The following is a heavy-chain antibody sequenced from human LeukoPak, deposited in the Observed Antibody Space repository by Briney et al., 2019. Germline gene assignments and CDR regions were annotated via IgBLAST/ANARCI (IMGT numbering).Heavy chain of an antibody. CDR3: ARNILFAFDI. J-gene: IGHJ3*02. V-gene: IGHV3-53*01. CDR1: GFTFSSYG. CDR2: IYNDGST. Sequence: GGSLRLSCAASGFTFSSYGFHWVRQAPGKGLEWVSIIYNDGSTYYADSMKGRFTISRDNSKNTLYLQVNSLRAEDTAMYYCARNILFAFDIWGQGTMVTVSS.